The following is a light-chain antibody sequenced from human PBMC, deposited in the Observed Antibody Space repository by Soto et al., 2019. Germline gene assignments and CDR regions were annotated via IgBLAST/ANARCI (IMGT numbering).Light chain of an antibody. Sequence: QSVLTQPPSASGSPGQSVTISCTGTSSDFGGYNYVSWYQQHPGKAPKLIIYEVTKRPSGVPDRFSGSKSGNTASLTVSGLQAEDEAYYYCSSYAGSNSYVFGTGTKVTVL. V-gene: IGLV2-8*01. CDR3: SSYAGSNSYV. J-gene: IGLJ1*01. CDR2: EVT. CDR1: SSDFGGYNY.